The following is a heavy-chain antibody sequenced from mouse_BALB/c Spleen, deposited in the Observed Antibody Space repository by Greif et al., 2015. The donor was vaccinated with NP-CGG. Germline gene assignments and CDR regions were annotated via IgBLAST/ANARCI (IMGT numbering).Heavy chain of an antibody. Sequence: EVQLQQSGTELVKPGASVKLSCTASGFNIKEKYMHWVKERPEQGLEWIGRIVPANGNTKYDPNFQGKATMTADTSSNTAYLQLSSLTSEDTAVYYCASYVYGYYFDYWGRGTTLTVSS. J-gene: IGHJ2*01. CDR2: IVPANGNT. D-gene: IGHD2-2*01. CDR1: GFNIKEKY. CDR3: ASYVYGYYFDY. V-gene: IGHV14-3*02.